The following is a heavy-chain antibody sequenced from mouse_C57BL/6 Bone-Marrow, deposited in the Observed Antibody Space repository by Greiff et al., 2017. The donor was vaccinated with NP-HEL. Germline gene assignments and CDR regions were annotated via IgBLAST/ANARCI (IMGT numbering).Heavy chain of an antibody. Sequence: EVHLVESGAELVRPGASVKLSCTASGFNIKDDYMHWVKQRPEQGLEWIGWIDPENGDTEYASKFQGKATITADTSSNTAYLQLSSLTSEDTAVYYCTTDYYGSSYDYFDYWGQGTTLTVSS. D-gene: IGHD1-1*01. J-gene: IGHJ2*01. CDR1: GFNIKDDY. CDR2: IDPENGDT. CDR3: TTDYYGSSYDYFDY. V-gene: IGHV14-4*01.